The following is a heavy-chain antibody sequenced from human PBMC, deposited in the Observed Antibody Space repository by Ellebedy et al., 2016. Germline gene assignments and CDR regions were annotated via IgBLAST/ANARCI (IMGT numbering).Heavy chain of an antibody. V-gene: IGHV3-48*04. CDR2: IDRSGKGR. J-gene: IGHJ4*02. CDR1: GFTFRFFG. Sequence: GGSLRLSCAVSGFTFRFFGMHWVRQAPGKGLEWISYIDRSGKGRYYADSVKGRFSISRDDNNNSLHLQMNSLRVDDTATYYCAKDGDSGWHYLDKWGQGTLIAVSS. CDR3: AKDGDSGWHYLDK. D-gene: IGHD6-19*01.